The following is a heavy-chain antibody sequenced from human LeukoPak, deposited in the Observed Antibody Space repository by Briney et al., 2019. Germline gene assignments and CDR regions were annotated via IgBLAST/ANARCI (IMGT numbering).Heavy chain of an antibody. CDR1: GFSLGTYW. Sequence: GGSLRLSCAASGFSLGTYWMSWVRQAPGKGLEGVANIKQDGSEKHYGDSVRSRFTISRDNAKNELYLQMHSLRVEDTAVYYCVREYGDYQAPFDYWGQGTLVTVSS. D-gene: IGHD4-17*01. CDR3: VREYGDYQAPFDY. V-gene: IGHV3-7*05. J-gene: IGHJ4*02. CDR2: IKQDGSEK.